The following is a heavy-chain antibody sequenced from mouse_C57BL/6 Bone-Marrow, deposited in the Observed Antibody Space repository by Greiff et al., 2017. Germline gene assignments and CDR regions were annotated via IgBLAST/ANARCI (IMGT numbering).Heavy chain of an antibody. V-gene: IGHV1-9*01. Sequence: VQLHPSGAELMKPGASVKLSCKATGYTFTGYWIEWVTQRPGHGLAWIGEILPGSGSTTYNEKFQGTATFSADPSSNTAYMQLSSLATEVSAIYYWARLRVICYGYDWDFDVWGTGTTVTVSA. CDR2: ILPGSGST. CDR3: ARLRVICYGYDWDFDV. D-gene: IGHD2-2*01. CDR1: GYTFTGYW. J-gene: IGHJ1*03.